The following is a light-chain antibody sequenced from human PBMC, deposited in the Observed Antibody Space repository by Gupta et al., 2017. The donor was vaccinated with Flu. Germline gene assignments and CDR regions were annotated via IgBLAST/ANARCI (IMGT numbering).Light chain of an antibody. CDR1: KLAEKN. CDR2: QDS. J-gene: IGLJ2*01. Sequence: SYEVTQPPSLSVSPGQTASITCSGDKLAEKNVCWYQQKPGQSPGLVMYQDSKRRPGVPEPFSGSTSANTTTLTITGAEAVYYSDSYYQAWDSRVFGGGTKLTVL. CDR3: QAWDSRV. V-gene: IGLV3-1*01.